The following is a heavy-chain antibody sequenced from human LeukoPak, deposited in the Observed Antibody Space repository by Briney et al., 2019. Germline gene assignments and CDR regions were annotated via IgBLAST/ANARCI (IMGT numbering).Heavy chain of an antibody. D-gene: IGHD3-16*01. V-gene: IGHV3-74*01. J-gene: IGHJ3*02. CDR2: VESVGTRT. Sequence: PGGALRLSCSAPVFTFTDYWMPWVRQAPGKGLEWVSRVESVGTRTIYADSARGRFTISRDNAKNSLYLQINSLRAEDTAVYYCARGGRDHAFDIWGQGTMVTVSS. CDR1: VFTFTDYW. CDR3: ARGGRDHAFDI.